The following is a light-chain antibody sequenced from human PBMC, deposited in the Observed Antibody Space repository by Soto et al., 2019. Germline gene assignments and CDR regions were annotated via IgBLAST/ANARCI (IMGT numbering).Light chain of an antibody. V-gene: IGKV1-9*01. J-gene: IGKJ4*01. CDR2: AAS. Sequence: DIQLTQSPSFLSASVGDRVTITCRASQGISSYLAWYQQKPGKAPKLLIYAASTLQSGVPSRFSGSGSGTEFTLTISSLQPEDFATYYCQQLNSYSPFDGGTKVEIK. CDR1: QGISSY. CDR3: QQLNSYSP.